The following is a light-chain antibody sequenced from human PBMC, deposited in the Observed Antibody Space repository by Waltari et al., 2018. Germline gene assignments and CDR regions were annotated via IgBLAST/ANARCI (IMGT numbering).Light chain of an antibody. V-gene: IGLV4-69*01. J-gene: IGLJ3*02. CDR3: ETGGHGTWV. Sequence: QLVLTQSPSASASLGASVTLTCTLSSAHSSNIIAWLQQQPGKGPRYLMQVNSDGRHRKGDEIPDRFSGSSSGAERYLPISSLQSEDEADYYCETGGHGTWVFGGGTKLTVL. CDR1: SAHSSNI. CDR2: VNSDGRH.